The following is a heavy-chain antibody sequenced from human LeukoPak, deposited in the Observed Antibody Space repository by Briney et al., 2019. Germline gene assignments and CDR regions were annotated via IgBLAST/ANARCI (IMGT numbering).Heavy chain of an antibody. CDR2: ISSSSSYI. CDR1: GFTFSSYS. V-gene: IGHV3-21*01. D-gene: IGHD6-19*01. J-gene: IGHJ4*02. CDR3: ARVDYSSGWYGFDY. Sequence: GGSLRLSCAASGFTFSSYSMNWVRQAPGKGLEWVSSISSSSSYIYYADSVKGRFTISRDNAKNSLYLQMNSLRAEDTAVYYCARVDYSSGWYGFDYWGQGTLVTVPS.